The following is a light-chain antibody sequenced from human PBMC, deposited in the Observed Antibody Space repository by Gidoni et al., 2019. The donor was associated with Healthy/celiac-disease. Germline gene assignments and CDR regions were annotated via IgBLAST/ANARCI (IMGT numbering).Light chain of an antibody. CDR2: AAS. J-gene: IGKJ2*01. CDR3: QQSYSTPYT. V-gene: IGKV1-39*01. CDR1: QSISSY. Sequence: DIKLSQSPSYLSASVGDRVTITCRASQSISSYLNWYQQKPGKAPKLLIYAASSLQSRVPSRFSGSGSGTDFTLTISSLQPEDFATYYCQQSYSTPYTFGQGTKLEIK.